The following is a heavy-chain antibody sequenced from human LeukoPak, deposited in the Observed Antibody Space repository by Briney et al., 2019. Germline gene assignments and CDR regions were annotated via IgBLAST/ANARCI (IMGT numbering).Heavy chain of an antibody. CDR3: ARRGYSYGYD. Sequence: SETLSLTCTVSGGSISSSSYYGGWIRQPPGKGLEWIGSIYYSGSTYYNPSLKSRVTISVDTSKNQFSLKLSSVTAADTAVHYCARRGYSYGYDWGQGTLVTVSS. CDR1: GGSISSSSYY. CDR2: IYYSGST. V-gene: IGHV4-39*01. J-gene: IGHJ4*02. D-gene: IGHD5-18*01.